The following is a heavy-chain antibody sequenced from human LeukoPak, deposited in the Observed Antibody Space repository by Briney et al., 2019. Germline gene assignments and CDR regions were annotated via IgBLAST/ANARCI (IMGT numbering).Heavy chain of an antibody. CDR3: AKIGGYYDFWSGYFPTIDY. Sequence: GGSLRLSCAASGFTFSSYAMSWVRQAPGKGLEWVSAISGSGGSTYYADSVEGRFTISRDNSKNTLYLQMNSLRAEDTAVYYCAKIGGYYDFWSGYFPTIDYWGQGTLVTVSS. J-gene: IGHJ4*02. V-gene: IGHV3-23*01. D-gene: IGHD3-3*01. CDR2: ISGSGGST. CDR1: GFTFSSYA.